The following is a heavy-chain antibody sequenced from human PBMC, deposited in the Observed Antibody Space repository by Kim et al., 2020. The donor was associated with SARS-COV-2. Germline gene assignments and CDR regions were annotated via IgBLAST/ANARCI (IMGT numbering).Heavy chain of an antibody. J-gene: IGHJ4*02. CDR3: ATYDTDISGWYGIFDD. D-gene: IGHD6-19*01. Sequence: GGSLRLSCAASGFTFSDHYMSWFRQARGKGLEWVSYISTTGGAKNYADSVRGRFIISRDNAKNTLYLQMSSLRAEDTAVYYCATYDTDISGWYGIFDDWGQGTLVTVSS. CDR2: ISTTGGAK. CDR1: GFTFSDHY. V-gene: IGHV3-11*01.